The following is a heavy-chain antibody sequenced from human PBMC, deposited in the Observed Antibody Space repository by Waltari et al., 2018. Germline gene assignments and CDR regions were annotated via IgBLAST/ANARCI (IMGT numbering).Heavy chain of an antibody. Sequence: QVRLTQSGAEVKSPGASVKVSCYVSGNILNELFIHWVRQAPGKGLEWVGGFETEVGEAFYAETLQGRVTMTEDTSSDTAYMELSSLRSEDTAIYYCAALSALRDSYYYGLDVWGQGTSVTVS. CDR1: GNILNELF. CDR2: FETEVGEA. V-gene: IGHV1-24*01. J-gene: IGHJ6*02. CDR3: AALSALRDSYYYGLDV.